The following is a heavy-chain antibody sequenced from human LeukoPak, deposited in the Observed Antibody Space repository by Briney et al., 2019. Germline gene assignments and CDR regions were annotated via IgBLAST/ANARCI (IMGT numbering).Heavy chain of an antibody. J-gene: IGHJ4*02. V-gene: IGHV1-2*02. CDR3: ARVDSSGWYDFVDY. Sequence: ASVKVSCKASGYTFTGYYMHWVRQAPGQGLEWMGWINPNSGGTNYAQKFQGRVTMTRDTSISTAYMELSRLRSDDTAVYYCARVDSSGWYDFVDYGGQGTLVTVSS. D-gene: IGHD6-19*01. CDR2: INPNSGGT. CDR1: GYTFTGYY.